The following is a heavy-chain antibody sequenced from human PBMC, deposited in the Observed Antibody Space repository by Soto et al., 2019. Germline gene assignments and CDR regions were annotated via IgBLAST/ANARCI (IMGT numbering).Heavy chain of an antibody. CDR1: VGSFSGYY. CDR2: INDSGYV. Sequence: SETLSLTCAVYVGSFSGYYWNWVRQSQEKGLEWIGEINDSGYVKYNPSLKNRVTVAVDTAKNQFSVTLTSVTAADTAVYFCARGRKKRHFYNYGLDVWGQGTTVTVSS. J-gene: IGHJ6*02. CDR3: ARGRKKRHFYNYGLDV. V-gene: IGHV4-34*01.